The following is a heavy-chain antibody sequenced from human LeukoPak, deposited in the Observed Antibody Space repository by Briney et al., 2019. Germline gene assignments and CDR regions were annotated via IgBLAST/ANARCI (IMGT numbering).Heavy chain of an antibody. CDR3: ARRPRDTSGYYLGAFHD. V-gene: IGHV3-23*01. D-gene: IGHD3-22*01. Sequence: GGSLRLSCAASGFTVSSNEMSWVRQAPGKGLEWVSVIGASGADTYYSDSVKGRFTVSRDNSQNTLFLHMSSLRAEDTAVYFCARRPRDTSGYYLGAFHDWGQGTTVTVSS. J-gene: IGHJ3*01. CDR1: GFTVSSNE. CDR2: IGASGADT.